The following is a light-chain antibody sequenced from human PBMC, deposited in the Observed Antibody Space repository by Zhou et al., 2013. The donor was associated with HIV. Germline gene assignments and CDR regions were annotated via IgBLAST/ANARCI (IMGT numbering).Light chain of an antibody. CDR2: RAS. J-gene: IGKJ2*01. Sequence: DIQMTQSPSSLSASVGDRVTITCRASQSVGGFLAWYQQKPGEAPKLLIYRASILESGVPPRFSGSGSRTEFTLTISSLQPDDFATYYCQQYQSYSPYTFGQGTKLEIK. V-gene: IGKV1-5*03. CDR1: QSVGGF. CDR3: QQYQSYSPYT.